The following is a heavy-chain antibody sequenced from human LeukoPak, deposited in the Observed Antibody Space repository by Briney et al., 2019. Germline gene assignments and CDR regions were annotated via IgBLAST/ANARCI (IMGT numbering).Heavy chain of an antibody. J-gene: IGHJ1*01. CDR2: IYPGDSDT. CDR3: ATYAGTSSKYFQN. Sequence: PGESLQISCKGSGYSFPSNWIGWVRQMSGKGLEWMGIIYPGDSDTRYSPSFQGQVTISVDKSISTAYLHWSSLKASDTAIYYCATYAGTSSKYFQNWGQGTLVTVSS. CDR1: GYSFPSNW. V-gene: IGHV5-51*01. D-gene: IGHD3-10*01.